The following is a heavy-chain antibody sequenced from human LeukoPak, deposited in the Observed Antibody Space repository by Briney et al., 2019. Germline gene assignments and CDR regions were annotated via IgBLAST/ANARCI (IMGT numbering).Heavy chain of an antibody. CDR3: ATPFEAARRNYYYYMDV. V-gene: IGHV4-39*01. CDR2: IYYSGST. CDR1: GGSISSSSYY. Sequence: PSETLSLTCTVSGGSISSSSYYWGWIRQPPGKGLGSIGSIYYSGSTYYNPSLKSRVTISVDTSKNQFSLKLSSVTAADTAVYYCATPFEAARRNYYYYMDVWGKGTTVTVSS. D-gene: IGHD6-6*01. J-gene: IGHJ6*03.